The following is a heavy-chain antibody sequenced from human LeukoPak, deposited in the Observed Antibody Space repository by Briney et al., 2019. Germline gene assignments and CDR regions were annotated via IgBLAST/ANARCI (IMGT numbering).Heavy chain of an antibody. J-gene: IGHJ3*02. D-gene: IGHD2-2*01. CDR1: EFTFSSYA. Sequence: GSLRLSCTASEFTFSSYAMYWIRQPPGKGLEWIGEINHSGSTIYNPSLKSRVTISADTSKNQFSLRLSSVTAADTAVYYCAIIVVVPAAPDAFDIWGQGTMVTVSS. CDR2: INHSGST. CDR3: AIIVVVPAAPDAFDI. V-gene: IGHV4-34*08.